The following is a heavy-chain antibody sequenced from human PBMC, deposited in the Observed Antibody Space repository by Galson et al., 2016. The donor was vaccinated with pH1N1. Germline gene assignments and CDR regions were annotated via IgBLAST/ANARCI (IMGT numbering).Heavy chain of an antibody. D-gene: IGHD3-10*01. Sequence: SLRLSCAASGFTFNSFAMSWVRQAPGKGLEWVSSISATGGSSYYTDSVKGRFTNSGHSSTKTVYLQMNSLRPDDTAVYYCAKDASSQVHNSGSFDYWGQGILVTVSS. V-gene: IGHV3-23*01. CDR1: GFTFNSFA. J-gene: IGHJ4*02. CDR2: ISATGGSS. CDR3: AKDASSQVHNSGSFDY.